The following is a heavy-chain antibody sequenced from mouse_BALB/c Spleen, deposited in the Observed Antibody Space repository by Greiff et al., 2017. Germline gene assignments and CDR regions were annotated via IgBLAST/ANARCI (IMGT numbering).Heavy chain of an antibody. CDR3: ARQFITTAKCAMDY. V-gene: IGHV2-6-2*01. CDR1: GFSLTSYG. D-gene: IGHD1-2*01. CDR2: IWSDGST. J-gene: IGHJ4*01. Sequence: VQLQQSGPDLVAPSQSLSITCTVSGFSLTSYGVHWVRQPPGKGLEWLVVIWSDGSTTYNSALKSRLSISKDNSKSQVFLKMNSLQTEDTAMYYCARQFITTAKCAMDYWGQGTSVTVSS.